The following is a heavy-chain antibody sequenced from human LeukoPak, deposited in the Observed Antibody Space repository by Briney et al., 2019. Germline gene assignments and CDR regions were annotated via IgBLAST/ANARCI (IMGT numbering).Heavy chain of an antibody. Sequence: GGSLRLSCAASGFTFSIYWMHWVRQAPGKGLVWVSRINSDGSSTSYADSVKGRFTISRDNAKNTLCLEMNSLRAEDTAVYYCARSSELQRGNYYGMDVWGQGTTVTVSS. J-gene: IGHJ6*02. CDR1: GFTFSIYW. V-gene: IGHV3-74*01. CDR3: ARSSELQRGNYYGMDV. D-gene: IGHD1-26*01. CDR2: INSDGSST.